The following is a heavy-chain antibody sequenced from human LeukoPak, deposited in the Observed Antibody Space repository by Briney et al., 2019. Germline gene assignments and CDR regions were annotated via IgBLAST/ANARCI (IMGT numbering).Heavy chain of an antibody. CDR2: ISSSSSYI. Sequence: GGSLRLSCAASGFTFSSYSMNWVRQAPGKGLEWVSSISSSSSYIYYADSVKGRFTISRDNAKNSLYLQMNSLRAEDTAMYYCARDWRDSSGKFPNDAFDSWGQGTMVIVSS. J-gene: IGHJ3*02. CDR3: ARDWRDSSGKFPNDAFDS. V-gene: IGHV3-21*01. D-gene: IGHD3-22*01. CDR1: GFTFSSYS.